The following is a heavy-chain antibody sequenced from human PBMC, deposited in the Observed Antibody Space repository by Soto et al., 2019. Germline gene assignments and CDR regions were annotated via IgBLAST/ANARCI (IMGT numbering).Heavy chain of an antibody. J-gene: IGHJ4*02. D-gene: IGHD6-13*01. V-gene: IGHV3-30*18. CDR2: ISYDGSNK. CDR3: AKDQGSSWYDIDY. Sequence: SGGFPRLSCAPPRFTFTSYGMHWVPQVPCKGLEWVAVISYDGSNKYYADSVKGRFTISRDNSKNTLYLQMNSLRAEDTAVYYCAKDQGSSWYDIDYWGQGTLVTVSS. CDR1: RFTFTSYG.